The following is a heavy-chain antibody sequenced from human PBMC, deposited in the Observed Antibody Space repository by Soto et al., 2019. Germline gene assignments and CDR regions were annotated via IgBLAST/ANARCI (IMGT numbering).Heavy chain of an antibody. CDR3: ARDGSGDSSRYYLFDY. J-gene: IGHJ4*02. V-gene: IGHV3-11*01. Sequence: SGGSLRLSCAASGFTFSDYYMSWIRQAPGKGLEWVSYISSSGSTIYYADSVKGRFTISRDNAKNSLYLQMNSLRAEDTAVYYCARDGSGDSSRYYLFDYWGQGTLVTVSS. CDR2: ISSSGSTI. CDR1: GFTFSDYY. D-gene: IGHD3-22*01.